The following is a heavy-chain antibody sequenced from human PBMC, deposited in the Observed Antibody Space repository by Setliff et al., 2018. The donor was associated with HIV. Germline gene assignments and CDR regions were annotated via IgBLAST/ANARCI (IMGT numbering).Heavy chain of an antibody. Sequence: SETLSLTCNVSGGSISSSSYYWGWIRQPPGKGLEWIGSFHYSGSTSYNPSLRSRVTISVDTSKNQFSLKLSSVTAADTAVYYCAIGAMIVPRSGAFDIWGQGTMVTVSS. D-gene: IGHD3-22*01. CDR1: GGSISSSSYY. V-gene: IGHV4-39*07. CDR2: FHYSGST. CDR3: AIGAMIVPRSGAFDI. J-gene: IGHJ3*02.